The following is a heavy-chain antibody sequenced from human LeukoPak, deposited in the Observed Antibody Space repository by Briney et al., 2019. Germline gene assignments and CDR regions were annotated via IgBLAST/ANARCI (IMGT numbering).Heavy chain of an antibody. J-gene: IGHJ2*01. CDR3: ARAFMVVTATPGWYFDL. Sequence: ASVKVSCKPSGYTFTGYYMHWVRQAPGQGLEWMGWINPSSGGTNYPQKFQGRVTMTRDTSLSTAYMELSGLRSDDTPVYYCARAFMVVTATPGWYFDLWGRGTLVTVSS. CDR1: GYTFTGYY. D-gene: IGHD2-21*02. CDR2: INPSSGGT. V-gene: IGHV1-2*02.